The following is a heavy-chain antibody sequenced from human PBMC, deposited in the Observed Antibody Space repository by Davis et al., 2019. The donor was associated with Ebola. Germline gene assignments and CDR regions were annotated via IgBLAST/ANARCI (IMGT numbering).Heavy chain of an antibody. D-gene: IGHD2-8*01. V-gene: IGHV3-9*01. CDR1: GFTFNNYA. CDR3: VKVQWSVPYFYYGMDV. J-gene: IGHJ6*02. CDR2: ISWNSISI. Sequence: PGGSLRLSCAASGFTFNNYAMHWVRQAPGKGLEWVSGISWNSISIGYADSVKGRFTISRDNANHSLYLQMNSLRPEDTALYYCVKVQWSVPYFYYGMDVWGQGTTVTVSS.